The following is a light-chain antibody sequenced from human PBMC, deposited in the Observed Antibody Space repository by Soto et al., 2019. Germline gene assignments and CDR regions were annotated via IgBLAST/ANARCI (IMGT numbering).Light chain of an antibody. CDR1: SSDVGSYNR. CDR2: EVS. J-gene: IGLJ2*01. Sequence: QSVLTQPPSVSGSPGQSVTISCTGTSSDVGSYNRVSWYQQPPGTAPKLMIYEVSNRPSGVPDRFSGSKSGNTASLTISGLQAEDEADYNCSLYTSSSRTEFGGGTKVTVL. V-gene: IGLV2-18*01. CDR3: SLYTSSSRTE.